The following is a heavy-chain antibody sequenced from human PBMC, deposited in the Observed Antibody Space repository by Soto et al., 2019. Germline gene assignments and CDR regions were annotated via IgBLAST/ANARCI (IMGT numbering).Heavy chain of an antibody. CDR3: AKGGFAGHSPGTTDY. J-gene: IGHJ4*02. CDR1: GFTFSSYA. CDR2: ISGSGGST. D-gene: IGHD5-12*01. V-gene: IGHV3-23*01. Sequence: GGSLRLSCAASGFTFSSYAMSWVRQAPGKGLEWVSAISGSGGSTYYADSVKGRFTISRDNSKNTLYLQMNSLRAEDTAVYYCAKGGFAGHSPGTTDYWGQGTLVTVSS.